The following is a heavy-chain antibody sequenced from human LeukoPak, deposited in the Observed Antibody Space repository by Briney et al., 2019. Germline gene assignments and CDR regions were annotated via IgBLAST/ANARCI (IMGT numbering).Heavy chain of an antibody. CDR1: GGSISSYY. CDR2: IYYSGST. CDR3: ARVAAGIKGWFDP. V-gene: IGHV4-59*01. D-gene: IGHD6-13*01. Sequence: SETLSLTCTVSGGSISSYYWSWLRQPPGKGLEWIGYIYYSGSTNYNPSLKSRVTISVDTSKNQFSLKLSSVTAADTAVYYCARVAAGIKGWFDPWGQGTLVTVSS. J-gene: IGHJ5*02.